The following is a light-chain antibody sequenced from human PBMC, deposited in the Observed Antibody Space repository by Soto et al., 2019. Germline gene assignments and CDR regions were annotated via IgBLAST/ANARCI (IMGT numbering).Light chain of an antibody. CDR1: SSDIGDYPY. Sequence: QAARAQPASVAGSPGQSITISCTGTSSDIGDYPYVSWYQQHPAKVPKLIIYEVTNRPSGVTGRFSGSKSQNSASLTISGLQADDEADYYCSSYSATNTLVFGSGTKVTVL. V-gene: IGLV2-14*01. J-gene: IGLJ1*01. CDR3: SSYSATNTLV. CDR2: EVT.